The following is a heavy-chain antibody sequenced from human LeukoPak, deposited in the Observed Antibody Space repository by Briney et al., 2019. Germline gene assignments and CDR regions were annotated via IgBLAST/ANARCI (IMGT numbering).Heavy chain of an antibody. CDR2: FDPEDGET. D-gene: IGHD2-8*01. Sequence: ASVKVSCKVSGYTLTELSMHWVRQAPGKGLEWMGGFDPEDGETIYAQKLQGRVTMTTDASTSTAYMELRSLRSDDTGVYYCARGIYASGHFDYWGQGTLVTVSS. CDR3: ARGIYASGHFDY. V-gene: IGHV1-24*01. CDR1: GYTLTELS. J-gene: IGHJ4*02.